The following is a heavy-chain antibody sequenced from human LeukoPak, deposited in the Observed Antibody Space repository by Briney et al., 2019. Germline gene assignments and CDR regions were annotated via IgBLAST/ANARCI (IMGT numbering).Heavy chain of an antibody. V-gene: IGHV3-23*01. Sequence: GGSLRLSCAASGFTFSNAWMSWVRQAPGKGLEWVSAISGSGGSTYYADSVKGRFTISRDNSKNTLYLQMNSLRAEDTAVYYCAKAGVFDWLLHWGQGTLVTVSS. CDR2: ISGSGGST. J-gene: IGHJ4*02. CDR1: GFTFSNAW. CDR3: AKAGVFDWLLH. D-gene: IGHD3-9*01.